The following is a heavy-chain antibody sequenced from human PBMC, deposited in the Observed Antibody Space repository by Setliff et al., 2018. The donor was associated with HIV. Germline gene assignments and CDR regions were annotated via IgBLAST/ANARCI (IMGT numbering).Heavy chain of an antibody. CDR1: GFPFSNYW. CDR2: INQDGSAK. D-gene: IGHD1-1*01. V-gene: IGHV3-7*01. Sequence: ETLSLSCAASGFPFSNYWMGWVRQAPGKGLEWVANINQDGSAKDYADSVKGRFTISRDNAKNSLYLQMNTLRAEDTAVYYCITTHGFYRVDYWGPGAPVTVSS. J-gene: IGHJ4*02. CDR3: ITTHGFYRVDY.